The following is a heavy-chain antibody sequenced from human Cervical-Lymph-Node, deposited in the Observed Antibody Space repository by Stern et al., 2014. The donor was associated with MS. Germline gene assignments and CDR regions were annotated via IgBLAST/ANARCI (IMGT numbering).Heavy chain of an antibody. J-gene: IGHJ3*02. CDR3: ARGLLGSENAFDI. CDR1: GYTFTSNG. CDR2: ISAYNGNT. Sequence: QVQLEQSGAEVKKPGASVKVSCKASGYTFTSNGIGWGRLAHGQGNEREGWISAYNGNTNYAQKLQGRVSMTTDTSTSTAYMELRSLRSDDTAVYYCARGLLGSENAFDIWGQGTMVTVSS. D-gene: IGHD2-15*01. V-gene: IGHV1-18*01.